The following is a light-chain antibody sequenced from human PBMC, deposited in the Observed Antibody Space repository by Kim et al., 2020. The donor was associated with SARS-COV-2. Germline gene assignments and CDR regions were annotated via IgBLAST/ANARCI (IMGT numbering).Light chain of an antibody. J-gene: IGLJ3*02. Sequence: SSELTQDPAVSVALGQTVRITCQGDSLRRYYASWYQQKPGQAPVLVIYGKNNRPSGIPDRVSGSSSGNTASLTIPGAQAEDEADYYCHSRDSSNNHLFGGGTQLTVL. CDR3: HSRDSSNNHL. CDR1: SLRRYY. CDR2: GKN. V-gene: IGLV3-19*01.